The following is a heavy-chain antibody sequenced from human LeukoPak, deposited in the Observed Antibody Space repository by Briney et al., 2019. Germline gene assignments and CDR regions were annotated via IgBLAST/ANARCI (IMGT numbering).Heavy chain of an antibody. CDR1: GFTFSDYY. D-gene: IGHD3-22*01. CDR2: ISSSGSTI. CDR3: AKDKEASSGYYSFDY. Sequence: GGSLRLSCAASGFTFSDYYMSWIRQAPGKGLEWVSYISSSGSTIYYADSVKGRFTISRDNAKNSLYLQMNSLRAEDTALYYCAKDKEASSGYYSFDYWGQGTLVTVSS. J-gene: IGHJ4*02. V-gene: IGHV3-11*01.